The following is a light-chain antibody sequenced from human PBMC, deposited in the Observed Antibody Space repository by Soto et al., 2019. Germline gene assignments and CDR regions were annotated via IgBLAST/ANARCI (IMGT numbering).Light chain of an antibody. V-gene: IGKV3-15*01. CDR1: QSVSSN. CDR3: QHYNNWPPWT. CDR2: GAS. Sequence: EIVMTQSPATLSVSPGERATLSCRASQSVSSNLAWYQQKPGQAPRLLIYGASTRATGIPARFSGSWSGTEFTLTINSLQSEDFAVYYCQHYNNWPPWTFGQGTKVEIK. J-gene: IGKJ1*01.